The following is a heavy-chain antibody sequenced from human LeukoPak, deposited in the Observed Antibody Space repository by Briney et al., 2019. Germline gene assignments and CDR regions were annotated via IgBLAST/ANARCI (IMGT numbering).Heavy chain of an antibody. Sequence: PGGSLRLSCAASGFTFSTYAMSWVRQAPGKGLEWVSGISGSGGRTDYADSVKGRFTISRDNSKNTLHLQMNSLRAEDTAVYFCAKDSITMIFLSLFDYWGQGALVTVSS. V-gene: IGHV3-23*01. CDR2: ISGSGGRT. D-gene: IGHD3-22*01. CDR1: GFTFSTYA. J-gene: IGHJ4*02. CDR3: AKDSITMIFLSLFDY.